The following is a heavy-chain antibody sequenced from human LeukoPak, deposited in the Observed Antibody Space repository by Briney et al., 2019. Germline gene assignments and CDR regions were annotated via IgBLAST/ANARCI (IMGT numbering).Heavy chain of an antibody. V-gene: IGHV1-69*04. CDR1: GGTFSSYA. J-gene: IGHJ5*02. CDR3: ARVAVEGYNWFDP. D-gene: IGHD6-19*01. CDR2: IIPILDIA. Sequence: SVKVSCKASGGTFSSYAISWVRQAPGQGLEWMGRIIPILDIANYAQKFQGRVTITADKSTSTAYMELSSLRSEDTAVYYCARVAVEGYNWFDPWGQGTLVTVSS.